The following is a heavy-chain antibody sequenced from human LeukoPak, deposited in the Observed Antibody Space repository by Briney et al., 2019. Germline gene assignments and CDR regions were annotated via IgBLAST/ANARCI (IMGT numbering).Heavy chain of an antibody. J-gene: IGHJ5*02. CDR1: GYTFTSYD. V-gene: IGHV1-8*01. CDR3: ARVFCSSTSCYVWFDP. CDR2: MNPNSGNT. Sequence: ASVKVSCKASGYTFTSYDINWVRQATGQGLEWMRWMNPNSGNTGYAQKFQGRVTMTRNTSISTAYMELSSLRSEDTAVYYCARVFCSSTSCYVWFDPWGQGTLVTVSS. D-gene: IGHD2-2*01.